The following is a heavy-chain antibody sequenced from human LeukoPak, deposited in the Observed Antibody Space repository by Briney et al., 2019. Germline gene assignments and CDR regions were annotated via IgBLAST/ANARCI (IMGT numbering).Heavy chain of an antibody. J-gene: IGHJ4*02. CDR2: ISDSGGST. CDR3: AKDTSIGRYCTNGVCSPFDY. CDR1: GFTFSSYA. D-gene: IGHD2-8*01. V-gene: IGHV3-23*01. Sequence: GGSLRLSCAASGFTFSSYAMSWVRQAPGKGLEWISAISDSGGSTYDADSVKGRFTISRDNSKNTLYLQMNSLRAEDTAVYYCAKDTSIGRYCTNGVCSPFDYWGQGALVTVSS.